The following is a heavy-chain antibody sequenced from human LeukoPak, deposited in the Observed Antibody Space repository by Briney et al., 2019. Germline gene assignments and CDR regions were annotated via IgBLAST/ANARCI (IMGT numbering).Heavy chain of an antibody. CDR1: GGSISSSSYY. CDR2: IYYGGST. V-gene: IGHV4-39*01. Sequence: SSETLSLTCTVSGGSISSSSYYWGWIRQPPGKGLEWIGSIYYGGSTYYNPSLKSRVTISVDTSKNQFSLKLSSVTAADTAVYYCARQSLPPRLAFDIWGQGTMVTVSS. J-gene: IGHJ3*02. CDR3: ARQSLPPRLAFDI.